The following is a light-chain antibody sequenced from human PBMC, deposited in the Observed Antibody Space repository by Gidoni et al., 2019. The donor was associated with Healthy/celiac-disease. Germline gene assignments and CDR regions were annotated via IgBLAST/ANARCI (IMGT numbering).Light chain of an antibody. CDR2: DAS. CDR1: QSISSW. V-gene: IGKV1-5*01. J-gene: IGKJ1*01. CDR3: QQYNSYSGT. Sequence: GDRVTITCRASQSISSWLAWYQQKPGKALKLLIYDASSLESGVPSRFSGSGSGTEFTFTISSLQPDVFATYYCQQYNSYSGTFGQGTKVEIK.